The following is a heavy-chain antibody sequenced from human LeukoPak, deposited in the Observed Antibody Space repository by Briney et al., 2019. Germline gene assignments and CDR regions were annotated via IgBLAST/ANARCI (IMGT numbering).Heavy chain of an antibody. J-gene: IGHJ3*01. CDR3: ARDFTKTASPDAFDF. Sequence: PSETLSLTCAVSGGSISTYYWTWIRQPPGKGLEWIGYIYYSGSTNYNPSLKSRLTISVDTSKNQFSLKLSSVTAADTAVYYCARDFTKTASPDAFDFWGQGTLVIVSS. CDR2: IYYSGST. V-gene: IGHV4-59*01. CDR1: GGSISTYY. D-gene: IGHD1-1*01.